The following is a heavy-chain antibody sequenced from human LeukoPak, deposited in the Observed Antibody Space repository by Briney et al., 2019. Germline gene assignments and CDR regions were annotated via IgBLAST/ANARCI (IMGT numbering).Heavy chain of an antibody. V-gene: IGHV3-49*04. CDR1: GFTFGDYA. D-gene: IGHD5-18*01. CDR3: TRARGYSYGSADCYFDY. Sequence: GGSLRLSCTGSGFTFGDYAMSWVRQAPGKGLEWVGFIRSITYGGTTEYAASVKGRFTISRDDSKSIGYLQMNSLKTEDTAVYYCTRARGYSYGSADCYFDYWGQGTLVTVSS. CDR2: IRSITYGGTT. J-gene: IGHJ4*02.